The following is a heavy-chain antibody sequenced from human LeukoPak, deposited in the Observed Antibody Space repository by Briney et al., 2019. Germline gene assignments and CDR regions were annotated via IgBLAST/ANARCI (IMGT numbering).Heavy chain of an antibody. CDR3: ARRAYYYGSGSYGMDV. CDR2: INHSGST. D-gene: IGHD3-10*01. Sequence: SETLSLTCAVYGGSFSGYYWSWIRQPPGKGLEWIGEINHSGSTNYNPSLKSRVTISVDTSKNQFSLKLSSVTAADTAVYYCARRAYYYGSGSYGMDVWGKGTTVTVPS. J-gene: IGHJ6*04. CDR1: GGSFSGYY. V-gene: IGHV4-34*01.